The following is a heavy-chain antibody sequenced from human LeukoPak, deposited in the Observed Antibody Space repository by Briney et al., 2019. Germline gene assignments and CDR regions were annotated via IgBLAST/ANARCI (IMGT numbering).Heavy chain of an antibody. CDR2: IKSKTNGGTT. CDR1: GFTFSNAW. CDR3: ARGDGYNSFDY. J-gene: IGHJ4*02. Sequence: PGGSLRLSCAASGFTFSNAWMDWVRQAPGKGLEWVGRIKSKTNGGTTDYAAPVKGRFTISRDDSKNTLYLQMNSLRVEDTAVYYCARGDGYNSFDYWGQGTLVTVSS. D-gene: IGHD5-24*01. V-gene: IGHV3-15*01.